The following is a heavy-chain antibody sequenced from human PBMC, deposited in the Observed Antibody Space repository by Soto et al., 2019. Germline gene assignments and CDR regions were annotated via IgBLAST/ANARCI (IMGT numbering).Heavy chain of an antibody. CDR1: GGTFSSYA. Sequence: QVQLVQSGAEVKKPGSSVKVSCKASGGTFSSYAISWVRQAPGQGLEWMGGIIPIFGTANYAQKFQGRVTITADKSTSAAYMELSGVTSEDSAVYYCESGSGSDIRRLDYWGQGTLVTVSS. CDR3: ESGSGSDIRRLDY. D-gene: IGHD5-12*01. CDR2: IIPIFGTA. J-gene: IGHJ4*02. V-gene: IGHV1-69*14.